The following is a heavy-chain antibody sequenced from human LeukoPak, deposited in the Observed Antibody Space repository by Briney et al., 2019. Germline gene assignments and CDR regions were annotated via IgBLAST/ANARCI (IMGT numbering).Heavy chain of an antibody. V-gene: IGHV1-2*06. CDR2: INPRDGET. CDR1: GYNLAGYY. J-gene: IGHJ4*02. D-gene: IGHD6-19*01. Sequence: ASVKVSCKASGYNLAGYYIHWVRQAPGQGLEWMGRINPRDGETNFAQKFQGRVTMTRDTSISTAYMELSRLRSDDTAVYYCARVGSDSSGWRRFDYWGQGTLVTVSS. CDR3: ARVGSDSSGWRRFDY.